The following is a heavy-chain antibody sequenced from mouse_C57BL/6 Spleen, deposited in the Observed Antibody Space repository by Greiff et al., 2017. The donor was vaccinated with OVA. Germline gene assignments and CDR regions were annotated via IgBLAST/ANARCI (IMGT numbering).Heavy chain of an antibody. J-gene: IGHJ3*01. CDR2: IHPNSGST. Sequence: QVQLKQPGAELVKPGASVKLSCKASGYTFTSYWMHWVKQRPGQGLEWIGMIHPNSGSTNYNEKFKSKATLTVDKSSSTAYMQLSSLTSEDSAVYYCAREGAYGAWFAYWGQGTLVTVSA. D-gene: IGHD1-1*02. V-gene: IGHV1-64*01. CDR3: AREGAYGAWFAY. CDR1: GYTFTSYW.